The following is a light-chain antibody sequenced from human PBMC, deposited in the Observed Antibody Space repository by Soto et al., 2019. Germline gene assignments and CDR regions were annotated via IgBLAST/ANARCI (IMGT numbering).Light chain of an antibody. CDR2: EVS. CDR3: SSYASSSPVL. Sequence: QSALTQPASVSGSPGQSITISCTGTSSDVGGYNYVSWYQHHPGKAPKLMIYEVSNRPSGVSNRFSGSKSGNTASLAISGLQAEDEAVYFCSSYASSSPVLFGGGTKLTVL. V-gene: IGLV2-14*01. J-gene: IGLJ2*01. CDR1: SSDVGGYNY.